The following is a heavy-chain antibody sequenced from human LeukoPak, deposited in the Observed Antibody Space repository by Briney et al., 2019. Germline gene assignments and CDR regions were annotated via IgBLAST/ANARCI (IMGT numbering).Heavy chain of an antibody. J-gene: IGHJ4*02. Sequence: SETLSLTCTVSGGSISSYYWSWIRQPPGKGLEWIGYIYYSGSTNYNPSLKSRVTISVDTSKNQFSPKLSSVTAADTAVYYCARELVGATKAFDYWGQGTLVTVSS. CDR1: GGSISSYY. CDR2: IYYSGST. CDR3: ARELVGATKAFDY. D-gene: IGHD1-26*01. V-gene: IGHV4-59*01.